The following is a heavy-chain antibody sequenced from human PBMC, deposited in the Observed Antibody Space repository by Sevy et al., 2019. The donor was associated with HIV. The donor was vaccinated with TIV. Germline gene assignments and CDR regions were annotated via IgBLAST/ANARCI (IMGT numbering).Heavy chain of an antibody. V-gene: IGHV3-33*01. D-gene: IGHD6-19*01. Sequence: GGSLGLSCAASGFPFSNYGKNWVRQAPGKGRGGGAVIWYDGSNKYYADSGKGRFTISRDNSKNTLYLQMNNLRADDTAVYYCARGDSSGWYVSAFDIWGQGTMVTVSS. J-gene: IGHJ3*02. CDR1: GFPFSNYG. CDR2: IWYDGSNK. CDR3: ARGDSSGWYVSAFDI.